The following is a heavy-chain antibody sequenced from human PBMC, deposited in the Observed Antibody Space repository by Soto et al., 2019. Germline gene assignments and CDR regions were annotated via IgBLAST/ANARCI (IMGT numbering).Heavy chain of an antibody. CDR3: AKDNGGSAPKDYYYGMDV. CDR2: ISGSGGST. J-gene: IGHJ6*02. D-gene: IGHD2-15*01. CDR1: GFTFSSYA. Sequence: PGGSLRLSCAASGFTFSSYAMSWVRQAPGKGLEWVSAISGSGGSTYYADSVKGRFTISRDSSKNTLYLQMNSLRAEDTAVYYCAKDNGGSAPKDYYYGMDVWGQGTTVTVSS. V-gene: IGHV3-23*01.